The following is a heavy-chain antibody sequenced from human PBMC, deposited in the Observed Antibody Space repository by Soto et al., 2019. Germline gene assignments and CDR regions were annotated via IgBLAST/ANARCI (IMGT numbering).Heavy chain of an antibody. Sequence: ASVKVSCKASEGTFNSYAIAWVRQAPGQGLEWMGGIIPYYNTLNYAQKFQDRVTITADDSTNTVYMELSSLRSDDTAVYFCASGASRWYPYFFDSWAQGTLVTVSS. J-gene: IGHJ4*02. D-gene: IGHD6-13*01. CDR1: EGTFNSYA. CDR3: ASGASRWYPYFFDS. CDR2: IIPYYNTL. V-gene: IGHV1-69*13.